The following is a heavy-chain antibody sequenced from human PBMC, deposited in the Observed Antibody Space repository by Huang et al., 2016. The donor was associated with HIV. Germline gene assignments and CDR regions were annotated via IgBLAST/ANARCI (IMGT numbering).Heavy chain of an antibody. CDR1: GGSMSSYY. D-gene: IGHD6-6*01. CDR3: ASASIAARRWFDP. Sequence: QVQLQESGPGLVKPSETLSLTCTVSGGSMSSYYWSWIRQPPGKGLEWIGYIDSSGSTNYNPSLKSRVTRSVDTSKNQFSLRLSSVTAADTAVYYCASASIAARRWFDPWGQGSLVTVSS. CDR2: IDSSGST. J-gene: IGHJ5*02. V-gene: IGHV4-59*01.